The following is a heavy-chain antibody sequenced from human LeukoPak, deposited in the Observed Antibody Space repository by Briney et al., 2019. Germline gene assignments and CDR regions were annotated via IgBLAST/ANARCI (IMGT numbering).Heavy chain of an antibody. CDR3: ARAYHSAAYDY. D-gene: IGHD1-14*01. CDR2: INPTGGST. CDR1: GYTFPSYF. J-gene: IGHJ4*02. V-gene: IGHV1-46*01. Sequence: ASVKVSCKASGYTFPSYFMHWVRQAPGQGLEWMGIINPTGGSTTYAQKFQGRVTITADESTSTAYMELSSLRSEDTAVYYCARAYHSAAYDYWGQGTLVTVSS.